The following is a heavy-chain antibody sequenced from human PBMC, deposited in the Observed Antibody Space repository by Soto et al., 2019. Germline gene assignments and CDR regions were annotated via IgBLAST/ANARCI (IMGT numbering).Heavy chain of an antibody. V-gene: IGHV3-23*01. CDR3: ATPTWGSDYLKDIDP. J-gene: IGHJ5*02. CDR2: ISGGGRT. Sequence: PGGSLRLSCAVSGFTFSSYAMSWVRQAPGKGLEWVSAISGGGRTYYADSVKGRFTISRENFKNTLYLQMNSLRVEDTAVYYCATPTWGSDYLKDIDPWGQGTLVTVSS. D-gene: IGHD2-21*01. CDR1: GFTFSSYA.